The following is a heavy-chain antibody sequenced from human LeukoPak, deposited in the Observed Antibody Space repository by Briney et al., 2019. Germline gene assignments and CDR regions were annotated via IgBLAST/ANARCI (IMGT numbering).Heavy chain of an antibody. CDR2: ISAYNGNT. D-gene: IGHD1-26*01. V-gene: IGHV1-18*01. CDR1: GYTFTSYG. J-gene: IGHJ4*02. CDR3: ALLRVGATYFDY. Sequence: ASVKVSCKASGYTFTSYGISWVRQAPGQGLEWMGWISAYNGNTNYAQKLQGRVTMTTDTSTSTAYMELRSLRSDDTAVCYCALLRVGATYFDYWGQGTLVTVSS.